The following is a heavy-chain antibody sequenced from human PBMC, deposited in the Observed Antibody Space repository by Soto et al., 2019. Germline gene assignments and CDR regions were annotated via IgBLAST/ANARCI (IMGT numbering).Heavy chain of an antibody. CDR2: IDWDDDK. CDR1: GFSLSTSGMC. D-gene: IGHD3-10*01. V-gene: IGHV2-70*01. Sequence: LVNPTQTLTLTCTFSGFSLSTSGMCVSWIRQPPGKALEWHALIDWDDDKYYSTSLKTRLTISKDTSKNQVVLTMTNMNPVDTATYYCARMLLSGTDAFDIWGQGTMVTVSS. J-gene: IGHJ3*02. CDR3: ARMLLSGTDAFDI.